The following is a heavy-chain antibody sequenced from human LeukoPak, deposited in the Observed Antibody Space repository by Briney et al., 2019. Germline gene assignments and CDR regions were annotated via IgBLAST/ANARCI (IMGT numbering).Heavy chain of an antibody. D-gene: IGHD1-1*01. J-gene: IGHJ5*02. V-gene: IGHV1-69*04. CDR1: GGTFSSYA. CDR3: ARTYNWNDWFDP. Sequence: ASVKVSCKASGGTFSSYAISWVRQAPGQGLEWMGRIIPILGIANYAQKFQGRVTITADKSTSTAYMELSSLRSDDTAVYYCARTYNWNDWFDPWGQGTLVTVSS. CDR2: IIPILGIA.